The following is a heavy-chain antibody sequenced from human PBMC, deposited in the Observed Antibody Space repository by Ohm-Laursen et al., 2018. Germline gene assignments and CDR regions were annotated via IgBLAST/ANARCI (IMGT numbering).Heavy chain of an antibody. D-gene: IGHD1-20*01. CDR2: MYYSGST. CDR3: ARGITPSKFDY. Sequence: SETLSLTCIVSDGSISSYYWSWIRQPPGKGLEWIGYMYYSGSTNSNPSLKSRVTISVDTSKNQFSLKLRSVTAADTAVYYCARGITPSKFDYWGQGTLVTVSS. V-gene: IGHV4-59*01. J-gene: IGHJ4*02. CDR1: DGSISSYY.